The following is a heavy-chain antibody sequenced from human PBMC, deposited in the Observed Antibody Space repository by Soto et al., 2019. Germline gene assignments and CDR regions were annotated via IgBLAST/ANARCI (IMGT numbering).Heavy chain of an antibody. CDR1: GYSFTSYW. V-gene: IGHV5-51*01. CDR3: ARPSGAKSDAFDI. J-gene: IGHJ3*02. D-gene: IGHD2-15*01. Sequence: PGESLKISCKGSGYSFTSYWIGWVRQMPGKGLEWMGIIYPGDSETRYSPSFQGQVIISADKSVSTTHLQWRRLEASDTAMYYCARPSGAKSDAFDIWGQGTMVTVS. CDR2: IYPGDSET.